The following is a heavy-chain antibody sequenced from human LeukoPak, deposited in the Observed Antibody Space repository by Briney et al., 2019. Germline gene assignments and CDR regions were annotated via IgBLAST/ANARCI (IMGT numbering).Heavy chain of an antibody. D-gene: IGHD3-22*01. V-gene: IGHV3-23*01. CDR3: AKAVVVTSQFDY. J-gene: IGHJ4*02. CDR1: GFTFSSYA. Sequence: GGSLRLSCAASGFTFSSYAMSWVRQAPGKGLEWVSAISGSGGSTYYADSVKGRFTISRDNAKNSLYLQMNSLRAEDTALYYCAKAVVVTSQFDYWGQGTLVTVSS. CDR2: ISGSGGST.